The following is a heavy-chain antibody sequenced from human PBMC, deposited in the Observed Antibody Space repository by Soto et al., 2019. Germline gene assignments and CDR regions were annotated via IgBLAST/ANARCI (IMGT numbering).Heavy chain of an antibody. Sequence: EVQLLESGGGLVQPGGSLRLSCAASGFTFSSYAMSWVRQAPGKGLEWVSAISGSGGSTYYADSVKGRCTISRDNSKNTRYLKMNSLRAEDTAVYYCANSSTYCSVCSCSGHYFDYWGQGTLVTVSS. V-gene: IGHV3-23*01. CDR3: ANSSTYCSVCSCSGHYFDY. J-gene: IGHJ4*02. CDR1: GFTFSSYA. CDR2: ISGSGGST. D-gene: IGHD2-15*01.